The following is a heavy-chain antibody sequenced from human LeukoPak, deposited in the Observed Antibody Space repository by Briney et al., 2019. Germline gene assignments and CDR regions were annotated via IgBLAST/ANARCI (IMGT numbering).Heavy chain of an antibody. CDR2: ISGSGGST. CDR3: AKDPTWGGTYDYFDY. Sequence: GGSLRLSCAASGFTFSNYAMSWVRQAPGKGLEWVSVISGSGGSTYYAGSVKGRFTISRDNSKNTLYLQVNSLRAEDTAVYYCAKDPTWGGTYDYFDYWGQGTLVTVSS. V-gene: IGHV3-23*01. CDR1: GFTFSNYA. J-gene: IGHJ4*02. D-gene: IGHD1-26*01.